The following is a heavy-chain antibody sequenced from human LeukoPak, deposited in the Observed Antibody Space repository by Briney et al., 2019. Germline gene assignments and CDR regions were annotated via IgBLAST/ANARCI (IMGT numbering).Heavy chain of an antibody. D-gene: IGHD7-27*01. CDR1: GGTFSSYA. V-gene: IGHV1-18*01. CDR2: ISAYNGNT. CDR3: ARPSSGRLTGHAFDI. J-gene: IGHJ3*02. Sequence: GASVKVSCKASGGTFSSYAISWVRQAPGQGLEWGGGISAYNGNTNYAQKVYGRVTMTTDTSTSTAYMELRSLRSDDTAVYYCARPSSGRLTGHAFDIWGQGAMVTVSS.